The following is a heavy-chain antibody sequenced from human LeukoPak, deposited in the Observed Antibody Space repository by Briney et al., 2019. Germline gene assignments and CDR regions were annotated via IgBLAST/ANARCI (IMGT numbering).Heavy chain of an antibody. CDR3: AKGAWEVGASGSFDQ. V-gene: IGHV3-33*06. CDR2: ICYDGSNK. J-gene: IGHJ5*02. D-gene: IGHD1-26*01. CDR1: GFTFSSFG. Sequence: RARSLRLSCAASGFTFSSFGMHWVRQAAGKRLEWVAVICYDGSNKYYGDSVEGRFTISTDNSKNTLYLQMNCQTPTRTASYYCAKGAWEVGASGSFDQWGQGTLVTVSS.